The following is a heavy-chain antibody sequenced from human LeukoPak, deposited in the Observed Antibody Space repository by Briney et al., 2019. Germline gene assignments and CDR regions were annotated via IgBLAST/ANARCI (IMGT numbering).Heavy chain of an antibody. CDR3: AREARIAVAGKGEFDY. J-gene: IGHJ4*02. CDR1: GGSISSYY. V-gene: IGHV4-4*07. CDR2: IYTSGST. D-gene: IGHD6-19*01. Sequence: SETLSLTCTVSGGSISSYYWSWIRQPAGKGLEWIGRIYTSGSTNYNPSPKSRVTMSVDTSKNQFSLKLSSVTAADTAVYYCAREARIAVAGKGEFDYWGQGTLVTVSS.